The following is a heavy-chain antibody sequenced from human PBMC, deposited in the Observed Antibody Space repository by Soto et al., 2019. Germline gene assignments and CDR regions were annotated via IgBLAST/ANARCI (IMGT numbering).Heavy chain of an antibody. CDR1: GYTFTSYG. J-gene: IGHJ6*02. CDR2: ISAYNGNT. V-gene: IGHV1-18*04. D-gene: IGHD3-9*01. Sequence: ASVKVSCKASGYTFTSYGISWVRQAPGQGLEWMGWISAYNGNTNYAQKLQGRVTMTTDTSTSTAYMELRSLRSDDTAVYYCARLAPSFYYDILTGSQTIYYYYGMDVWGQGTTVTVSS. CDR3: ARLAPSFYYDILTGSQTIYYYYGMDV.